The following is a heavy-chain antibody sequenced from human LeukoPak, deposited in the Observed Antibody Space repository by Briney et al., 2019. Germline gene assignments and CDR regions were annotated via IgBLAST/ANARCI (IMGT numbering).Heavy chain of an antibody. V-gene: IGHV3-64*01. J-gene: IGHJ4*02. CDR2: ISSNGAGT. Sequence: GGSLRLSCAASGFTFSNYAMNWVRQAPGKGPEFVSGISSNGAGTYYANSVKGRFTISRDNSKNTLYLQMGSLTTDDTAVYYCARGSPEEFDYWGQGTLVTVSS. CDR3: ARGSPEEFDY. D-gene: IGHD1-14*01. CDR1: GFTFSNYA.